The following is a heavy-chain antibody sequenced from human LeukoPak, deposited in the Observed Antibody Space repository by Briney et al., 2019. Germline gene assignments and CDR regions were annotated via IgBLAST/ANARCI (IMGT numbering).Heavy chain of an antibody. CDR2: IYYSGST. D-gene: IGHD3-10*01. CDR3: ARAGSYYYYGMDV. J-gene: IGHJ6*02. CDR1: GGSISSGGYY. Sequence: PSETLSLTCTVSGGSISSGGYYWSWIRQHPGKGLEWIGYIYYSGSTYYNPSLKNRVTISVDTSKNQFSLKLSSVTAADTAVYYCARAGSYYYYGMDVWGQGTTVTVSS. V-gene: IGHV4-31*03.